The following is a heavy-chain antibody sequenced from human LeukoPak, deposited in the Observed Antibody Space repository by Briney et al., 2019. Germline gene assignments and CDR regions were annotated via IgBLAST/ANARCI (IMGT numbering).Heavy chain of an antibody. J-gene: IGHJ6*03. Sequence: GGSLRLSCAASGFTFSSYAMRWVRQAPGKGLEWVSAISGSGGSTYYADSVKGRFTISSDNSKSTLYLQMNSLTAEDTAVYYCAKGGLPAANYYYYMDVWGKGATVTVSS. CDR1: GFTFSSYA. V-gene: IGHV3-23*01. CDR2: ISGSGGST. CDR3: AKGGLPAANYYYYMDV. D-gene: IGHD2-2*01.